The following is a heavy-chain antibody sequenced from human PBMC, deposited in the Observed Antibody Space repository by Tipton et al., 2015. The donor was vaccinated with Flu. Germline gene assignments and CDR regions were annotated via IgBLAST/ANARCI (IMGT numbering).Heavy chain of an antibody. CDR1: GYSISSGYS. CDR2: IYHSGST. D-gene: IGHD3-22*01. J-gene: IGHJ4*02. V-gene: IGHV4-38-2*01. Sequence: TLSLTCAVSGYSISSGYSWGWIRQPPGKGLEWIGSIYHSGSTYYNPSLKSRVTISVDTSTNQFSLKLSSVTAADTAVYYCAGQRLILDDSSGYYDYWGQGTLVTVSS. CDR3: AGQRLILDDSSGYYDY.